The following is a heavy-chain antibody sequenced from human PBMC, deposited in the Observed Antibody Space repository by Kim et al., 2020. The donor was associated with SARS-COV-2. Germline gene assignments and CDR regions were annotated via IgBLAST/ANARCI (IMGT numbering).Heavy chain of an antibody. CDR1: GGSFSGYY. CDR3: VERDLGVEPAFDY. D-gene: IGHD2-2*01. J-gene: IGHJ4*02. CDR2: INHSGST. V-gene: IGHV4-34*01. Sequence: SETLSLTCAVYGGSFSGYYWSWIRQPPGKGLEWIGEINHSGSTNYNPSLKSRVTISVDTSKNQFSLKLSSVTAADTAVYYCVERDLGVEPAFDYWGQGTLVTVSS.